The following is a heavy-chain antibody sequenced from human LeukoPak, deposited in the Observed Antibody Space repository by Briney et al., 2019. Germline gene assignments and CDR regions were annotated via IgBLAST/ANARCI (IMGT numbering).Heavy chain of an antibody. V-gene: IGHV3-21*01. Sequence: GGTLRLSCAASGFSITKYSMNWVRQAPGKGLEWVSSISSYSAHIYYADSVKGRFTISRDNAKNSLFLQMNGLRAEDTAVYYCAGGSSTTSYYFDYWGQGTVVTVSS. CDR3: AGGSSTTSYYFDY. CDR2: ISSYSAHI. J-gene: IGHJ4*02. CDR1: GFSITKYS. D-gene: IGHD6-13*01.